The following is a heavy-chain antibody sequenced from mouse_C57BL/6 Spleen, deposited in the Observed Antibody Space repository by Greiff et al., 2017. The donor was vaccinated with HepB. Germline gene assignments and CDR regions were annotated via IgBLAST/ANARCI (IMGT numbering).Heavy chain of an antibody. D-gene: IGHD3-2*02. Sequence: EVQLQQSGAELVKPGASVKLSCTASGFNIKDYYMHWVKQRTEQGLEWIGRIDPEDGETKYAQKFQGKATITADTSSNTAYLQLSSLTSEDTAVYYCARTRQLRLPMDYWGQGTSVTVSS. V-gene: IGHV14-2*01. CDR2: IDPEDGET. CDR1: GFNIKDYY. CDR3: ARTRQLRLPMDY. J-gene: IGHJ4*01.